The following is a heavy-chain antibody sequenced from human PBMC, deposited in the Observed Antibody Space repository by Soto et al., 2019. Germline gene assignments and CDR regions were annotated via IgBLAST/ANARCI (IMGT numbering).Heavy chain of an antibody. CDR3: AHRPGFSMSFDY. D-gene: IGHD3-22*01. Sequence: QITLQESGPTLVKPTQTLTLTCTFSGFPLSTYGVGVAWVRQPPGKALEWLALIYWDDDKRYSPSLETRLTLPKDTPKPHVVLTMTNMDPVDTGTYYCAHRPGFSMSFDYWGQGALVTASS. V-gene: IGHV2-5*02. CDR1: GFPLSTYGVG. CDR2: IYWDDDK. J-gene: IGHJ4*02.